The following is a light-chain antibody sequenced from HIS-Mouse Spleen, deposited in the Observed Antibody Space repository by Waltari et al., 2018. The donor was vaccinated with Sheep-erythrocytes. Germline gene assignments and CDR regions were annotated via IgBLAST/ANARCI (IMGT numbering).Light chain of an antibody. J-gene: IGLJ2*01. CDR1: KLGDKY. CDR3: QAWDSSIVV. V-gene: IGLV3-1*01. CDR2: QDT. Sequence: SSELTQPPSVSVSPGQTASITCSGDKLGDKYACWYQQKPGQSPVLVIHQDTKRPSGVPERFSGSNVGNTATLTISGTQAMDEADYYCQAWDSSIVVFGGGTKLTVL.